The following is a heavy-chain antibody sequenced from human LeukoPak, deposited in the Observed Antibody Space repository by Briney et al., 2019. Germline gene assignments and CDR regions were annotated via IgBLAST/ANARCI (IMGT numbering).Heavy chain of an antibody. CDR3: ARDKVVPAAGWFDP. J-gene: IGHJ5*02. D-gene: IGHD2-2*01. CDR2: ISSSSSYI. CDR1: GFTFSSYS. Sequence: GGSLRLSCAASGFTFSSYSMNWVRQAPGKGLEWVSSISSSSSYIYYADSVKGRFTISRDNAKNPLYLQMNSLRAEDTAVYYCARDKVVPAAGWFDPWGQGTLVTVSS. V-gene: IGHV3-21*01.